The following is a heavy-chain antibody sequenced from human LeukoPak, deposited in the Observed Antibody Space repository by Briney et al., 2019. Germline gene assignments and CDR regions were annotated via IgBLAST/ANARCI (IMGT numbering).Heavy chain of an antibody. CDR1: GYTFTGYY. D-gene: IGHD3-10*01. V-gene: IGHV1-2*02. CDR2: INPNSGGT. CDR3: AMTAMVRGVIHWFDP. J-gene: IGHJ5*02. Sequence: ASVKVSCKASGYTFTGYYMHWVRQAPGQGLEWMGWINPNSGGTNYAQKFQGRVTTTRDTSISTAYMELSRLRSEDTAVYYCAMTAMVRGVIHWFDPWGQGTLATVSS.